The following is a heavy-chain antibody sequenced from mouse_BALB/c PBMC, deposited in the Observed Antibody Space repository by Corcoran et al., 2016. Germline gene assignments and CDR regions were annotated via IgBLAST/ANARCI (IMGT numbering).Heavy chain of an antibody. J-gene: IGHJ4*01. V-gene: IGHV1-26*01. CDR2: INPYNGAT. Sequence: EVQLQQSGPELVKPGASVKISCKASGYSFTGYYMRWVKQSHVKSLEWIGRINPYNGATSYNQNFKDKASLTVDKSSSTAYMELHSLTSEDSAGYYWAIRDYDYYAMDYWGQGTSVTVSS. CDR1: GYSFTGYY. CDR3: AIRDYDYYAMDY. D-gene: IGHD2-4*01.